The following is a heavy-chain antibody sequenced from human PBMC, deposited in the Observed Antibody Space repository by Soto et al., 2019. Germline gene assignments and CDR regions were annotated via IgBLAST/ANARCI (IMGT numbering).Heavy chain of an antibody. Sequence: EVHLVESGGGLVQPGGSLRLSCAASGFTFTTYWMHWVRQAPGKGLVWVSRINSDGTSTTYADSVKGRFTFSRDNARNTLYLQMNSLRAEDTAVYYCANYDRDYFDYWGQGTLVTVSS. CDR2: INSDGTST. CDR3: ANYDRDYFDY. CDR1: GFTFTTYW. D-gene: IGHD3-22*01. V-gene: IGHV3-74*01. J-gene: IGHJ4*02.